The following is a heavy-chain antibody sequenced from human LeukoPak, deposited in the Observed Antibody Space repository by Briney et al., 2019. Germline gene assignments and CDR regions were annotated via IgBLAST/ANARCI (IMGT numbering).Heavy chain of an antibody. D-gene: IGHD1-14*01. CDR2: VYYSGST. CDR3: ARQVGTFYYYFGMDV. Sequence: PSETLSLTCSVSGGSISSYYWSCIRQPPGEGLEWSGYVYYSGSTNYTPSLKSRVTISVDTSKNQLSLKLNSVTAADTGVYYCARQVGTFYYYFGMDVWGQGTTVTVSS. V-gene: IGHV4-59*08. J-gene: IGHJ6*02. CDR1: GGSISSYY.